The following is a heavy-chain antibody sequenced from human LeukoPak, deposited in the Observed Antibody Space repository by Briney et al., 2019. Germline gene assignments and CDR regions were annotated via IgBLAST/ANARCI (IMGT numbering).Heavy chain of an antibody. CDR1: GYSFSNYW. D-gene: IGHD7-27*01. J-gene: IGHJ4*02. CDR3: ARQTGDKGIDY. Sequence: GESLKISCKGSGYSFSNYWIGWVRQMPGKGLEWMEIINPGDSDTRYSPSFQGQVTISADKSINTAYLQWSSLRASDTAIYYCARQTGDKGIDYWGQGTLVTVSS. V-gene: IGHV5-51*01. CDR2: INPGDSDT.